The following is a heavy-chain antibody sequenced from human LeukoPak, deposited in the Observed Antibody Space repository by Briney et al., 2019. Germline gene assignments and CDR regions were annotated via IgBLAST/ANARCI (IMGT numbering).Heavy chain of an antibody. CDR1: GDSVSSNSAA. V-gene: IGHV6-1*01. Sequence: SQTLSLTCALPGDSVSSNSAAWDWVRQSPSRGLEWLGRTYYRSKWYNDYAVSVKSRITINPDTSKNQFSLQLNSVTPEDTAVYYCARDGSWLDAFDIWGQGTMVTVSS. D-gene: IGHD1-26*01. J-gene: IGHJ3*02. CDR2: TYYRSKWYN. CDR3: ARDGSWLDAFDI.